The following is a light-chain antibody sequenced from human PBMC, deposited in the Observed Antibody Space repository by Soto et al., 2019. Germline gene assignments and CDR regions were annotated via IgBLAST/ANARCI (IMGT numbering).Light chain of an antibody. CDR2: DVT. V-gene: IGLV2-14*01. CDR3: IPFTRGGTLA. CDR1: NSDVGGYDN. Sequence: QSALAQPASVSGSPGQSITISCTGTNSDVGGYDNDSWFQQHAGKAPRLMIYDVTNRPSGVPNRFSGSKTGNTASLIISGPRADDEADYYCIPFTRGGTLAFGGGTKLTVL. J-gene: IGLJ2*01.